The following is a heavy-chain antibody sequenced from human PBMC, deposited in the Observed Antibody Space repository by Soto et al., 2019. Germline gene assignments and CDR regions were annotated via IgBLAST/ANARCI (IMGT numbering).Heavy chain of an antibody. CDR1: GGSISSGDYY. V-gene: IGHV4-30-4*01. Sequence: SETLSLTCTVSGGSISSGDYYWSWIRQPPGKGLEWIGHIYYSGRTYYKPSLKSRVTISLDTSKNQFSLKLTSVTAADTAVYYCARVGFTYGTASVWGQGTLVTVSS. D-gene: IGHD3-10*01. CDR2: IYYSGRT. J-gene: IGHJ4*02. CDR3: ARVGFTYGTASV.